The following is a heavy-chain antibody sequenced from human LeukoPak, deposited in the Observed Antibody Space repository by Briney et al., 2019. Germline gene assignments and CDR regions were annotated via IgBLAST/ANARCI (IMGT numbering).Heavy chain of an antibody. J-gene: IGHJ6*03. CDR3: ARLGQSGYADYYYYYMDV. D-gene: IGHD5-12*01. CDR1: GGSISSGGYY. CDR2: IYHSGST. Sequence: PSETLSLTCTVSGGSISSGGYYWSWIRQPPGKGLEWIGYIYHSGSTYYNPSLKSRVTISVDRSKNQFSLKLSSVTAADTAVYYCARLGQSGYADYYYYYMDVWGKGTTVTVSS. V-gene: IGHV4-30-2*01.